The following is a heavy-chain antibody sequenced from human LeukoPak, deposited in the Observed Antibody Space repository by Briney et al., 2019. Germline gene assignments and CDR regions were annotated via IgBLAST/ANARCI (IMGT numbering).Heavy chain of an antibody. CDR3: ALLGAAGREYFQH. D-gene: IGHD6-13*01. Sequence: GGSLRLSCAASRFTVSSTDMSWVRQAPGKGLEWVSAVYSGGSTFYADSVKGRFTISRDNSKNTLYLQISSLRAEDTAVYYCALLGAAGREYFQHWGQGTLVTVSS. CDR2: VYSGGST. CDR1: RFTVSSTD. J-gene: IGHJ1*01. V-gene: IGHV3-53*01.